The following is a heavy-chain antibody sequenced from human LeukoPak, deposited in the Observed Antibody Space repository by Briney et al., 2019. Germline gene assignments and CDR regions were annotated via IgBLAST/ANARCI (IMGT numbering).Heavy chain of an antibody. Sequence: GGALRLSCAASGFTFSSYAVSWVRQAPGKGLEWVSAITGSGGYTYNADSVKGRFTISRDNSKNTLYLQMNSLRAEDTAVYYCAKVGVAGGYYWFDPWGQGTLVTVSS. CDR2: ITGSGGYT. J-gene: IGHJ5*02. CDR1: GFTFSSYA. V-gene: IGHV3-23*01. CDR3: AKVGVAGGYYWFDP. D-gene: IGHD6-19*01.